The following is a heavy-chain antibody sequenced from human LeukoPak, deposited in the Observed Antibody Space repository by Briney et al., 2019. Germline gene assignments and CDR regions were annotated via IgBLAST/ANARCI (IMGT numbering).Heavy chain of an antibody. CDR3: ASTHDGSDYYYAY. D-gene: IGHD3-22*01. CDR2: IYYSGST. CDR1: GGSIRNDY. J-gene: IGHJ4*02. V-gene: IGHV4-59*01. Sequence: SETLSLTCTVSGGSIRNDYWSWIRQPPGKGLEWIGYIYYSGSTNYSPSLKSRVTISVDTSKNQFSLELSSVTVADTAVYYCASTHDGSDYYYAYWGQGTLVTVSS.